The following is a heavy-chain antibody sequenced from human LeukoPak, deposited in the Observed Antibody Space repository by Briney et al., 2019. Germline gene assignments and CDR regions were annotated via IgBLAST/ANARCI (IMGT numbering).Heavy chain of an antibody. D-gene: IGHD3-10*01. CDR3: ARDSLYYYGSGSYSDY. CDR1: GFTFTSYT. CDR2: ISGSGGTT. Sequence: PGGSLRLSCAASGFTFTSYTMSWVRQAPGKGLAWVSAISGSGGTTYYTDSVKGRFTISRDNSKNMLYLQMNSLRAEDTAVYYCARDSLYYYGSGSYSDYWGQGTLVTVSS. J-gene: IGHJ4*02. V-gene: IGHV3-23*01.